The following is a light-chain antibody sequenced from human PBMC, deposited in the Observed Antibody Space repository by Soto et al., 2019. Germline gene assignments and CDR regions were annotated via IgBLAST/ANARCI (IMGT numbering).Light chain of an antibody. CDR3: QHYGSSPYT. CDR2: GAS. Sequence: EIVLTQSPGTLSLSPGVRVTLSCRASPSVSSSYLAWYQQKPGQAPRLLFYGASRRATGIPDRFSCGQSGTDFTLTVSRLEPEDFAVYFGQHYGSSPYTFGQGTKVES. J-gene: IGKJ2*01. CDR1: PSVSSSY. V-gene: IGKV3-20*01.